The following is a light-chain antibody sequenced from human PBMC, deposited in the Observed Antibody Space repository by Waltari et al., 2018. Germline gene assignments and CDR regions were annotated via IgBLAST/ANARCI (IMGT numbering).Light chain of an antibody. CDR3: SSHTSTVPHV. CDR2: EVS. CDR1: SNDVGGYGS. V-gene: IGLV2-14*01. Sequence: QSALTQPASVSGSPGQSITISCTGTSNDVGGYGSVCWYQQYPGRAPKLIIYEVSYRPSGISTRFSGSKSGNTASLTISGLQADDEADYYCSSHTSTVPHVFGTGTRVTV. J-gene: IGLJ1*01.